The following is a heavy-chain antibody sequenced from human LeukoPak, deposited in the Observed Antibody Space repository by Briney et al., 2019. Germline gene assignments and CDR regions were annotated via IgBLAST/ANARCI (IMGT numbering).Heavy chain of an antibody. CDR2: FSYSGST. V-gene: IGHV4-59*01. J-gene: IGHJ2*01. Sequence: SETLSLTCTVSGGSISSYYWSWIRQPPGKGLEWIGYFSYSGSTNYNPSLKSRVTISVDTSKNQFSLKLSSVTAADTAVYYCARDLGITFGGAEPSGFDLWGRGTLVTVSS. D-gene: IGHD3-16*01. CDR1: GGSISSYY. CDR3: ARDLGITFGGAEPSGFDL.